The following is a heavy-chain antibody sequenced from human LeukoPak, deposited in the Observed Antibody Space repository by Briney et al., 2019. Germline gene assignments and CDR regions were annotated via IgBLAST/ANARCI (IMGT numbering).Heavy chain of an antibody. Sequence: GGPLSLSSEASRYSSNLYAMRWLRHAPGKAPKRLSSISGSRDNTYYAESVKCRFPISRDNSKNTLFLQMHSLRAEDTAVFYCAKRSGYTTGWFFDFWGQGTLVTVSS. J-gene: IGHJ4*02. V-gene: IGHV3-23*01. CDR2: ISGSRDNT. CDR3: AKRSGYTTGWFFDF. D-gene: IGHD6-19*01. CDR1: RYSSNLYA.